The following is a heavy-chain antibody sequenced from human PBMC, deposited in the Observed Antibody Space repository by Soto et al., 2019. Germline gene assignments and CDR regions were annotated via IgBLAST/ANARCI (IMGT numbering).Heavy chain of an antibody. CDR1: GFTFGDYW. Sequence: EVQLVESGGGLVQPGGSLRLSCATSGFTFGDYWMSWVRQAPGKRLEWVANTKQDESEKYYVGSVKGRFTISRDNAKNSLYLQMNTLRAQDTALYFCVREGDSGFFSWGQGTLVTVSS. J-gene: IGHJ5*02. CDR3: VREGDSGFFS. CDR2: TKQDESEK. D-gene: IGHD6-25*01. V-gene: IGHV3-7*01.